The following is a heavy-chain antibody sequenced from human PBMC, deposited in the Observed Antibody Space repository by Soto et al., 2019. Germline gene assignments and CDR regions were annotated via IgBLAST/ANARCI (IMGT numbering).Heavy chain of an antibody. CDR2: IYYSGSA. V-gene: IGHV4-31*03. Sequence: QVQLQESGPGLVKPSQTLSLTCTVSGGSISSGGYYWNWIRQHPGKGLEWIGYIYYSGSAYYNPSLKSRASISVDKSKNQFSLKLSSVTAADTAVDYCARGWYKIEAPPYDYWGQGILVTVSS. D-gene: IGHD6-19*01. CDR1: GGSISSGGYY. J-gene: IGHJ4*02. CDR3: ARGWYKIEAPPYDY.